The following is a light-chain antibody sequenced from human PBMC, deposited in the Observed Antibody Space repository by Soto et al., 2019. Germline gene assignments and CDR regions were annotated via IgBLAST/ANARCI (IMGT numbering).Light chain of an antibody. Sequence: DLQMTQSPSSLSASVGDRVTITCRASQSISMFLSWYQQKPGGAPMLLIYGASSLQSGVPSRFSGSGSGTDFTLTINSLQPEDFAIYYCLQSFSTPWTFGQGTKVEIK. J-gene: IGKJ1*01. V-gene: IGKV1-39*01. CDR2: GAS. CDR3: LQSFSTPWT. CDR1: QSISMF.